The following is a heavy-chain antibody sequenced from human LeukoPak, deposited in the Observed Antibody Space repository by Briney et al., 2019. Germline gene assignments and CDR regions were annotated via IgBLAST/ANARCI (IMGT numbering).Heavy chain of an antibody. Sequence: GGSLRLSCSASGFTFSSYYMSWVRQAPGKGLEWVGNIKHDGSEKYYVDSVKGRFTISRDNAKNSLYLQMNSLRAEDTAVYYCARNGYATGSHDYWGQGTLVTVSS. V-gene: IGHV3-7*04. CDR2: IKHDGSEK. J-gene: IGHJ4*02. CDR1: GFTFSSYY. CDR3: ARNGYATGSHDY. D-gene: IGHD3-10*01.